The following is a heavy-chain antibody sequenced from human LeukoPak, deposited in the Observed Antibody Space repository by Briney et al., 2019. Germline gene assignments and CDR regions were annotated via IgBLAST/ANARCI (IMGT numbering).Heavy chain of an antibody. CDR2: IYYSGST. Sequence: SETLSLTCTVSGGSISSSSYYWGWIRQPPEKGLEWIGSIYYSGSTYYNPSLKSRVTISVDTSKNQFSLKLSSVTAADTAVYYCARHLGGVSSSWYRDYYYYYYMDVWGKGTTVTISS. CDR1: GGSISSSSYY. J-gene: IGHJ6*03. CDR3: ARHLGGVSSSWYRDYYYYYYMDV. D-gene: IGHD6-13*01. V-gene: IGHV4-39*01.